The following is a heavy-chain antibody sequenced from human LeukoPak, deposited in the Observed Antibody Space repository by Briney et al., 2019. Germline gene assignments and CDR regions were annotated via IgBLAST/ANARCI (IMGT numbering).Heavy chain of an antibody. J-gene: IGHJ4*02. Sequence: GGSLRLSCAASGFTFSSYAMSWVRQAPGKELEWVSAISGSGGSTYYADSVKGRFTISRDNSKNTLYLQMNSLRAEDTAVYYCAKISFYDSSGYSDYWGQGTLVTVSS. CDR1: GFTFSSYA. CDR2: ISGSGGST. V-gene: IGHV3-23*01. D-gene: IGHD3-22*01. CDR3: AKISFYDSSGYSDY.